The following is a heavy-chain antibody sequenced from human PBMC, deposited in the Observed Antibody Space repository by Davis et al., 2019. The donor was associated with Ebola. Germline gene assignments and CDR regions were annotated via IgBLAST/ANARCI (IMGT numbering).Heavy chain of an antibody. CDR1: GGFVSSGGYS. Sequence: MPSETLSLTCAVSGGFVSSGGYSWSWIRQPPGKGLEWIGYYYYTGSTYYNPSLKSRVTISVDTSKNQFSLNLNSVTAADTAVYYCAIGAAPVDFWGQGALVTVSS. V-gene: IGHV4-30-4*07. CDR2: YYYTGST. CDR3: AIGAAPVDF. J-gene: IGHJ4*02. D-gene: IGHD4-17*01.